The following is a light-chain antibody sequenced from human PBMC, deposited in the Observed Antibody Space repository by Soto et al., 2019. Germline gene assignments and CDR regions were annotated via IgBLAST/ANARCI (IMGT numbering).Light chain of an antibody. CDR2: RVN. Sequence: QSALTQPPSVSGSPGQSVAISCTGTSSDVGYFDRVSWYHQPPGSAPKLLIYRVNNRPSGVPDRFSGSQSGDTASLTISGLRAEDEGEYYCSMYTSSSTWLFGGGTQLTVL. CDR1: SSDVGYFDR. CDR3: SMYTSSSTWL. J-gene: IGLJ2*01. V-gene: IGLV2-18*01.